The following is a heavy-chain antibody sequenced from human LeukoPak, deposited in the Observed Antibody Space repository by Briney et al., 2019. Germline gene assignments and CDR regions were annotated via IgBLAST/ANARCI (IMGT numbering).Heavy chain of an antibody. V-gene: IGHV3-11*01. CDR2: ISSSGSTI. D-gene: IGHD3-16*01. CDR1: GFTLSDYY. CDR3: ARDGGHTGDDAFDI. Sequence: GGSLRLSCAASGFTLSDYYMSWIRQAPGKGLEWVSYISSSGSTIYYADSVKGRFTIPRDNAKNSLYLQMNSLRAEDTAVYYCARDGGHTGDDAFDIWGQGTMVTVSS. J-gene: IGHJ3*02.